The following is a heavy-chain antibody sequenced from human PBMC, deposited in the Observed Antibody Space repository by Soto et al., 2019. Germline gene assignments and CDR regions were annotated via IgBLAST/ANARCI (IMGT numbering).Heavy chain of an antibody. Sequence: HPGGSLRLSCAASGFTFSSYAMHWVRQAPGKGLEWVAVISYDGSNKYYADSVKGRFTISRDNSKNTLYLQMNSLRAEDTAVYYCARDPSYCGGDCYSQGGGAFDIWGQGTMVTVSS. D-gene: IGHD2-21*02. CDR1: GFTFSSYA. CDR2: ISYDGSNK. J-gene: IGHJ3*02. CDR3: ARDPSYCGGDCYSQGGGAFDI. V-gene: IGHV3-30-3*01.